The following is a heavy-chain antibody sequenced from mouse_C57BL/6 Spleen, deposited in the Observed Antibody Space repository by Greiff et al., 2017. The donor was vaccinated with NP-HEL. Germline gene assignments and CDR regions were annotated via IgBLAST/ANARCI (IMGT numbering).Heavy chain of an antibody. CDR2: IHPNSGST. Sequence: QVQLQQPVAELVKPGASVKLSCKASGYTFTSYWMHWVKQRPGQGLEWIGMIHPNSGSTNYNEKFKSKATLTVDKSSSTAYMQLSSLTSEDSAVYYCANGYGSSYRGYAMDYWGQGTSVTVSS. CDR1: GYTFTSYW. J-gene: IGHJ4*01. CDR3: ANGYGSSYRGYAMDY. V-gene: IGHV1-64*01. D-gene: IGHD1-1*01.